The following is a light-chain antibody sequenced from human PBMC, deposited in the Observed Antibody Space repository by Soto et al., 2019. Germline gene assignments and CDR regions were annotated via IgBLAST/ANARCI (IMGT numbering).Light chain of an antibody. J-gene: IGKJ4*01. CDR3: QQYGSSPPIT. Sequence: EIVLTQSPGTLSLSPGERATLSCRASQSVSSRYLAWYQQKAGQAPRLLIYGASSRATGIPDRFSGSGSETDFTLTSSRLEPEDFAVYYCQQYGSSPPITFGGVTKVELK. CDR1: QSVSSRY. V-gene: IGKV3-20*01. CDR2: GAS.